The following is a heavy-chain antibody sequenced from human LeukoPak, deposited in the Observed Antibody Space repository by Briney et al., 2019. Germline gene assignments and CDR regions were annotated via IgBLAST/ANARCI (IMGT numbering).Heavy chain of an antibody. D-gene: IGHD1-7*01. V-gene: IGHV3-21*06. CDR3: ALSKGELELEN. CDR1: GFTFSSYA. Sequence: PGGSLRLSCAASGFTFSSYAMSWVRQAPGKGLEWVSFITSSSRYKYYADSVRGRFTISRDNARNSLSLQMNSLRVEDTGIYYCALSKGELELENWGQGTLVAVSS. J-gene: IGHJ4*02. CDR2: ITSSSRYK.